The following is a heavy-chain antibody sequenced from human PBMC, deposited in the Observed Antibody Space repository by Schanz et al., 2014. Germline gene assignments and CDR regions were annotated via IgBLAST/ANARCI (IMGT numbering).Heavy chain of an antibody. CDR2: ISYDGSNK. V-gene: IGHV3-30*03. Sequence: VVESGGGLVKPGGSLRVSCAVSGFTFSSYGMHWVRQAPGKGLEWVALISYDGSNKHYADSVKGRFTISRDNSKKTLYVQMNSLRAEDTAVYYCARDRPSGYALDFWGQGTLVTVSS. D-gene: IGHD5-12*01. CDR1: GFTFSSYG. CDR3: ARDRPSGYALDF. J-gene: IGHJ4*02.